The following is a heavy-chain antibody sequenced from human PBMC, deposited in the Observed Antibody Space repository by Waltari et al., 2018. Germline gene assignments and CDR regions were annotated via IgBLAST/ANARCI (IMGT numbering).Heavy chain of an antibody. CDR3: ARARIVGVPAGNWFDH. CDR1: GGSFSGYY. D-gene: IGHD2-2*01. V-gene: IGHV4-34*01. J-gene: IGHJ5*02. CDR2: INHRGST. Sequence: QVQLQPWGAGLLKPSETLSLTCAVYGGSFSGYYWSWIRQPPGKGLEWIGEINHRGSTNDNPYLKSRVSISVDTSKNQFSLKLSSVTAADTAVYYCARARIVGVPAGNWFDHWGQGTLVTVSS.